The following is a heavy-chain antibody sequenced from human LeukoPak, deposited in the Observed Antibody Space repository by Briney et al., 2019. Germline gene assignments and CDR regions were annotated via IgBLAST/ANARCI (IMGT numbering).Heavy chain of an antibody. Sequence: PGGSLRLSCAASGFTFSSYWMRWVRQAPGKGLEWVANIKQDGSEKNYVDSVKGRFTISRDTSKNTLYLRMNSLRAEDTAIYYCVRHDWFDPWGQGTLVTVSS. CDR1: GFTFSSYW. V-gene: IGHV3-7*03. J-gene: IGHJ5*02. CDR2: IKQDGSEK. CDR3: VRHDWFDP.